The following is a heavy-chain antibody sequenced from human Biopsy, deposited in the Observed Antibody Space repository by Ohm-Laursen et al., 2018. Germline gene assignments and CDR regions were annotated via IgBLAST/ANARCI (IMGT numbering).Heavy chain of an antibody. Sequence: GASVKVSCKASGYTFTDYDINWVRQASGQGLEWVGRMTPKTGKTGYTQKLQGRLTMTRDTSTSTAYMELSSLRSEDTAIYYCARGGYDYDYWGQGTPVTVSS. J-gene: IGHJ4*02. CDR3: ARGGYDYDY. CDR1: GYTFTDYD. D-gene: IGHD5-12*01. V-gene: IGHV1-8*01. CDR2: MTPKTGKT.